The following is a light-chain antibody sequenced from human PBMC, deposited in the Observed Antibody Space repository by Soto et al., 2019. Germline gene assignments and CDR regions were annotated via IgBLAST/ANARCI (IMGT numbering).Light chain of an antibody. CDR3: AAWYDSLNGVV. V-gene: IGLV1-44*01. CDR2: CNN. CDR1: SSNIGSNT. Sequence: QSVLTQPPSASGTPGQRVTISCSGSSSNIGSNTVHWYQQLPGTAPKLLIYCNNQRPSGVPARFSGSKSGTSAALAISGLQSEDEADYYCAAWYDSLNGVVFGGGTKLTVL. J-gene: IGLJ2*01.